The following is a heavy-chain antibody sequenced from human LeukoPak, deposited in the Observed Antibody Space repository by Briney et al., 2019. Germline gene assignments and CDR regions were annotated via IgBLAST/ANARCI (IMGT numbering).Heavy chain of an antibody. CDR3: ARSRHDFWSGRNWFDP. V-gene: IGHV4-59*01. Sequence: PSETLSLTCTVSGGSISSYYWSWIRQPPGKGLEWLGYIYYSGSTNYNPSLKSRVTISVDTSKNQFSLKLSSVTAADTAVYYCARSRHDFWSGRNWFDPWGQGTLVTVSS. D-gene: IGHD3-3*01. CDR1: GGSISSYY. CDR2: IYYSGST. J-gene: IGHJ5*02.